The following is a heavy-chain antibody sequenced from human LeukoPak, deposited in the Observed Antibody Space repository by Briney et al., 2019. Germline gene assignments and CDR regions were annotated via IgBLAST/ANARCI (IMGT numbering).Heavy chain of an antibody. V-gene: IGHV4-59*08. CDR1: GGSISSYY. J-gene: IGHJ4*02. CDR2: IYYSGST. CDR3: ARSAHGGNAGVFDY. D-gene: IGHD4-23*01. Sequence: SETLSLTCTVSGGSISSYYWSWIRQPPGKGLEWIGYIYYSGSTNYNPSLKSRVTISVDTSKNQFSLKLSSVTAADTAVYYCARSAHGGNAGVFDYWGQGTLVTVSS.